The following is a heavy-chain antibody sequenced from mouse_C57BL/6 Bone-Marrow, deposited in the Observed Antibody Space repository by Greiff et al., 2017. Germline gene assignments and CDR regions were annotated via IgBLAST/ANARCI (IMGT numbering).Heavy chain of an antibody. CDR3: ARQRGSMYYAMDY. Sequence: QVQLKESGPGLVAPSQSLSITCTVSGFSLTSYGVHWVRQPPGKGLEWLVVIWSDGSTTYNSALKSRLSISKDNSKSQVFLKMNRLQADDTAMYYCARQRGSMYYAMDYWGQGTSVTVSS. CDR1: GFSLTSYG. J-gene: IGHJ4*01. D-gene: IGHD1-3*01. CDR2: IWSDGST. V-gene: IGHV2-6*03.